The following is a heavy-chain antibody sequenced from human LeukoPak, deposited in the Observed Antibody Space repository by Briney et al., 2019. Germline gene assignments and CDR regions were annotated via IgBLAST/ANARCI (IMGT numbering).Heavy chain of an antibody. CDR1: GGTFSSYA. D-gene: IGHD5-18*01. CDR3: ARDPGYSYGYYYYGMDV. J-gene: IGHJ6*02. Sequence: SVKVSCKASGGTFSSYAISWVRQAPGQGLEWMGGIIPIFGTANYAQKFQGRVTITADESTSTACMELSSLRSEDTAVYYCARDPGYSYGYYYYGMDVWGQGTTVTVSS. V-gene: IGHV1-69*13. CDR2: IIPIFGTA.